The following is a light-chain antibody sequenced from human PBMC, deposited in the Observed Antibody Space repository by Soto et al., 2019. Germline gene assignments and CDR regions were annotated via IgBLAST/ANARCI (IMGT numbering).Light chain of an antibody. CDR2: EVS. V-gene: IGLV2-8*01. CDR1: SSDVGGYNY. Sequence: QSALTQPPSASGSPGQSVTISCTGTSSDVGGYNYVSWYQQHPGRAPKLMIYEVSKRPSWVPDRFSGSKSGNTASLTVSGLQTEDEADYYCSSYAGSNNQVFGTGTKLTVL. J-gene: IGLJ1*01. CDR3: SSYAGSNNQV.